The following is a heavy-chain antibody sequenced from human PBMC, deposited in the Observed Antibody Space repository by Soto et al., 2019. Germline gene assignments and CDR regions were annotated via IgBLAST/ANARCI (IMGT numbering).Heavy chain of an antibody. CDR3: AREGFKQLVLDYYYGMDV. J-gene: IGHJ6*02. CDR1: GYTFTSYA. D-gene: IGHD6-6*01. V-gene: IGHV1-3*01. Sequence: ASVKVSCKASGYTFTSYAMHWVRQAPGQRLEWMGWINAGNGNTKYSQKFQGRVTITRDTSASTAYMELSSLRSEDTAVYYCAREGFKQLVLDYYYGMDVWGQGTTVTVSS. CDR2: INAGNGNT.